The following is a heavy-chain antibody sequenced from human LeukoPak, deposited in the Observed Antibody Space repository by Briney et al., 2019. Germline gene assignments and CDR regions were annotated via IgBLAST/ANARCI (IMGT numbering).Heavy chain of an antibody. Sequence: ASVKVSCKASGGTFSSYTISWVRQAPGQGLEWMGRIIPILGIANYAQKFQGRVTITADKSTSTAYMELSSLRSEDTAVYYCATRDGYNSSSTGGYGMDVWGQGTTVTVSS. CDR2: IIPILGIA. CDR1: GGTFSSYT. J-gene: IGHJ6*02. CDR3: ATRDGYNSSSTGGYGMDV. D-gene: IGHD5-24*01. V-gene: IGHV1-69*02.